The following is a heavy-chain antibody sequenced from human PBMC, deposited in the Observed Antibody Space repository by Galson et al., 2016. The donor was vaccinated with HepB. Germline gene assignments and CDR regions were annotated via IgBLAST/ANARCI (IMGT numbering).Heavy chain of an antibody. D-gene: IGHD3-10*01. CDR2: INPHTGGA. J-gene: IGHJ6*02. V-gene: IGHV1-2*02. CDR3: ARHMVRTTYYNYGLDV. Sequence: SVKVSCKASGYTFTDYYIHWVRQVPGRGPEWVGWINPHTGGAQYAQKFQGRVTMTRDTSISTVYMELSRLKSDDTAVYYCARHMVRTTYYNYGLDVWGQGTTVTVAS. CDR1: GYTFTDYY.